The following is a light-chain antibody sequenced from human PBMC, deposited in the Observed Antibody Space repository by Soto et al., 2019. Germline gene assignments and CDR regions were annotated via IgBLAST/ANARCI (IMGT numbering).Light chain of an antibody. V-gene: IGLV1-47*02. CDR3: AAWDDSLRGV. J-gene: IGLJ1*01. CDR1: SSNIGSNY. CDR2: SNN. Sequence: QSVLTQPPSASGTPGQRVTIYCSGSSSNIGSNYVYWYQQLPGTAPKLLIYSNNQRPSGVPDRFSGSKSGTSASLAISGLRSEDEADYYCAAWDDSLRGVFGTGTKLTVL.